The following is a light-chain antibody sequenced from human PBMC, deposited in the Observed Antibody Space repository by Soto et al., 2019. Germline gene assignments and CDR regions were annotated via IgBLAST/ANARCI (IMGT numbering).Light chain of an antibody. CDR2: EVS. Sequence: QSVLTQPPSASGSPGQSVTISCTGTSSDVGNYVSWYQQHPDKAPKLMIYEVSKRPSGVPDRFSGSKSGNTASLSVSGLQAEDEADYYCSSYTSSSTLEVFGTGTKLTVL. V-gene: IGLV2-8*01. CDR3: SSYTSSSTLEV. CDR1: SSDVGNY. J-gene: IGLJ1*01.